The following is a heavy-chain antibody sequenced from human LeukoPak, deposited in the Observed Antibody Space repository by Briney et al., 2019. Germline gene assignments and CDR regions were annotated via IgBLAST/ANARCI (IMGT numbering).Heavy chain of an antibody. D-gene: IGHD1-26*01. CDR3: ARDNGGSYSSFDY. Sequence: PGGSLRLSCAASGFTFSSYWMSWVRQAPGKGLEWVANIKQDGSEKYYVDSVKGRFTISRDNAKNSLYLQMNSLRAEDTALYYCARDNGGSYSSFDYWGQGTLVTVSS. J-gene: IGHJ4*02. V-gene: IGHV3-7*03. CDR1: GFTFSSYW. CDR2: IKQDGSEK.